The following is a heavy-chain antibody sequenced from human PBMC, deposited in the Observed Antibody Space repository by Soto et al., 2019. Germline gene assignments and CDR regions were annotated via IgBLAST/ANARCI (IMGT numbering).Heavy chain of an antibody. D-gene: IGHD4-17*01. V-gene: IGHV3-23*01. Sequence: GGSLRLSCAASGFTFSSYAMSWVRQAPGKGLEWVSAISGSGGSTYYADSVKGRFTISRDNSKKTLYLQMNSLRAEDTAVYYCAKDYGDYGWFDPWGQGTLVTVSS. J-gene: IGHJ5*02. CDR3: AKDYGDYGWFDP. CDR2: ISGSGGST. CDR1: GFTFSSYA.